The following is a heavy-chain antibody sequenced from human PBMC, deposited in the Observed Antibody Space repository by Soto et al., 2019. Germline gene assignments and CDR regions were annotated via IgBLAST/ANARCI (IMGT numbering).Heavy chain of an antibody. CDR3: ARRYSSSFDY. CDR2: IYHSGST. Sequence: TSETLSLTCAVSGGSISSGGYSWSWIRQPPGKGLEWIGYIYHSGSTYYNPSLKSRVTISVDTSKNQFSLKLSSVTAADTAVYYCARRYSSSFDYWGQGTLVTVSS. D-gene: IGHD6-13*01. V-gene: IGHV4-30-2*01. J-gene: IGHJ4*02. CDR1: GGSISSGGYS.